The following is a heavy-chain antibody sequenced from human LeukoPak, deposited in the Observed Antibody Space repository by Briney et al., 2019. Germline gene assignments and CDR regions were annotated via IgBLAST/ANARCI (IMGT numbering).Heavy chain of an antibody. CDR3: AKDQGYVYYYLDY. V-gene: IGHV3-23*01. CDR1: GFTFNNHA. CDR2: INGNGAST. D-gene: IGHD5-18*01. Sequence: PGGSLRLSCAASGFTFNNHAMSWVRQAPGKGLEWVSGINGNGASTYYSDSVKGRFTISRDNSKNTLYLQMSSLRAEDTAIYYCAKDQGYVYYYLDYSGQGTLVTVSS. J-gene: IGHJ4*02.